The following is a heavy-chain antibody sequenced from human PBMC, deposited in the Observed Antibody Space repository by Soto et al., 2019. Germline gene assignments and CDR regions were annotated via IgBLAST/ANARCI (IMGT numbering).Heavy chain of an antibody. CDR1: GFTFSSHA. D-gene: IGHD6-19*01. J-gene: IGHJ4*02. V-gene: IGHV3-23*01. Sequence: GGSLRLSCTASGFTFSSHAMRWVRQASGRGLEWVSAISGSGGSTYYADSVKGRFTISRDNSKNTLYLQMNSLRAEDTAVYYCAKVESSGSVFDYWGQGTLVTVSS. CDR2: ISGSGGST. CDR3: AKVESSGSVFDY.